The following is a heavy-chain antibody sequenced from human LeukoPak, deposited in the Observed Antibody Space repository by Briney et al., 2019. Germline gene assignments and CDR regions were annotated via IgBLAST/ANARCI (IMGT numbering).Heavy chain of an antibody. J-gene: IGHJ4*02. V-gene: IGHV3-7*04. D-gene: IGHD3-22*01. CDR3: ARPNGYSSGSYYDLTWDY. Sequence: GGSLRLSCAASGFTFSRYWMTWVRQAPGRGLEWVANIRPDGSEKYYVDSVRGRFTISRDNAKNSLYLQMNSLRAEDTAVYYCARPNGYSSGSYYDLTWDYWGQGTLVTVPS. CDR1: GFTFSRYW. CDR2: IRPDGSEK.